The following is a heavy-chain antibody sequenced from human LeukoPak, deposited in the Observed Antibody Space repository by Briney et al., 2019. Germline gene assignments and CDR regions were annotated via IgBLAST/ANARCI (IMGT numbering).Heavy chain of an antibody. CDR1: GFTFSSYS. D-gene: IGHD1-26*01. Sequence: GGSLRLSCAASGFTFSSYSMNWVRQAPGKGLEWVSSISSSSSYIYYADSVKGRFTISRDNAKNSLYLQMNSLRAEDTAVYYCASETRPGGSYYVPYYYMDVWGKGTTVTISS. CDR2: ISSSSSYI. CDR3: ASETRPGGSYYVPYYYMDV. V-gene: IGHV3-21*04. J-gene: IGHJ6*03.